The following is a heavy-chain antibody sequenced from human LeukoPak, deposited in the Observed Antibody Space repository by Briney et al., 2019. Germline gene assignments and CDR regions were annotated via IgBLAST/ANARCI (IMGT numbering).Heavy chain of an antibody. D-gene: IGHD6-25*01. CDR1: GFTFSSYT. CDR2: IGTSSTTI. CDR3: ARFAAGGSYYFYMDV. V-gene: IGHV3-48*01. Sequence: GGSLRLSCAASGFTFSSYTMNWVRQPPGKGLEWVSNIGTSSTTIYYADSVKGRFTISRDNAKNSLYLQMNSLRADDTAVYYCARFAAGGSYYFYMDVWGKGTTVTVSS. J-gene: IGHJ6*03.